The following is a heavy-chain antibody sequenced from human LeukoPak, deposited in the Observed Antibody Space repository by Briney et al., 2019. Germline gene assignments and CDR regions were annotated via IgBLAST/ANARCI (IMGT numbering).Heavy chain of an antibody. Sequence: GGSLRLSCAASGFTFSSYSMNWVRQAPGGGLGWVSYISCGSSTIFYADSVKGRFTLSRDNAKNSLYLQMNSLRDEDTAVYYCAGELVGGSDYWGQGTLVTVSS. J-gene: IGHJ4*02. CDR1: GFTFSSYS. CDR2: ISCGSSTI. CDR3: AGELVGGSDY. D-gene: IGHD1-26*01. V-gene: IGHV3-48*02.